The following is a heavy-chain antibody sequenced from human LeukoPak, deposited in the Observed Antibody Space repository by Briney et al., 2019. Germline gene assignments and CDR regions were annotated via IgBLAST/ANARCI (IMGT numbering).Heavy chain of an antibody. Sequence: SETLSLTCTVSGGSISSSSYYWGWIRQPPGKGLEWIGSIYYSGSTYYNPSLKSRVTISVDTSKNQFSLKLSSVTAADTAVYYCARGFSLVVVFGVVPEYYFDYWGQGTLVTVSS. CDR3: ARGFSLVVVFGVVPEYYFDY. J-gene: IGHJ4*02. CDR2: IYYSGST. V-gene: IGHV4-39*01. D-gene: IGHD3-3*01. CDR1: GGSISSSSYY.